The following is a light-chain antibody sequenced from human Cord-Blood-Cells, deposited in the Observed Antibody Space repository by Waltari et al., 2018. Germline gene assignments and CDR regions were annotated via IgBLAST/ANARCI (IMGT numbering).Light chain of an antibody. CDR3: QQRSNWPIT. V-gene: IGKV3-11*01. CDR2: DAS. J-gene: IGKJ5*01. CDR1: QSVSSY. Sequence: IVLTQLPATVPLSPGESATLSCRASQSVSSYLAWYQQKPGQAPRLLIYDASNRATGIPARFSGSGSGTDFTLTISSLEPEDFAVYYCQQRSNWPITFGQGTRLEIK.